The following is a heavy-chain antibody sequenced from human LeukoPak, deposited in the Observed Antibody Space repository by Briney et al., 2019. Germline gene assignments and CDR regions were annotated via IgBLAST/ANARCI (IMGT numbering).Heavy chain of an antibody. CDR2: IIPIFGTA. CDR3: ARVGCSSTSCYGGSDY. D-gene: IGHD2-2*01. V-gene: IGHV1-69*01. CDR1: GGTFSSYA. Sequence: SVKVSCKASGGTFSSYAISWVRQAPGQGLEWMGGIIPIFGTANYAQKFQGRVTITADESTSTAYMEVSSLRSEDTAVYYCARVGCSSTSCYGGSDYWGQGTLVTVSS. J-gene: IGHJ4*02.